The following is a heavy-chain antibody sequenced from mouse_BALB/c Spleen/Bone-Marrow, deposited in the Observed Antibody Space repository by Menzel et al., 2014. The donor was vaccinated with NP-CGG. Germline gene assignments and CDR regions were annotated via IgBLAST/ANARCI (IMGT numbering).Heavy chain of an antibody. CDR3: TRLGSTMITTDAY. CDR2: IYPGSGST. CDR1: GYTFTSYW. Sequence: LKESGSELVRPGASVKLSCKASGYTFTSYWMHWVKQRPGQGLEWIGNIYPGSGSTNYDEKFKSKATLTVGTSSSTAYMQLSSLTSEDSAVYYCTRLGSTMITTDAYWGQGTLVTVSA. J-gene: IGHJ3*01. D-gene: IGHD2-4*01. V-gene: IGHV1S22*01.